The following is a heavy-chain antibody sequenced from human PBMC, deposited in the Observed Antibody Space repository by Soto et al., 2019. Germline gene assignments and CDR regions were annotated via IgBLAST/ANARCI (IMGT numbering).Heavy chain of an antibody. CDR2: INHSGST. Sequence: QVQLQQWGAGLLKPSETLSLTCAVYGGSFSGYYWSWIRQPPGKGPEWIGEINHSGSTNYNPSLKSRVTKSVDTTNNQFSLKLSSVTAADTAVYYCARGAGRAWIHGWGQGTMVTVSS. D-gene: IGHD5-18*01. CDR3: ARGAGRAWIHG. CDR1: GGSFSGYY. J-gene: IGHJ4*02. V-gene: IGHV4-34*01.